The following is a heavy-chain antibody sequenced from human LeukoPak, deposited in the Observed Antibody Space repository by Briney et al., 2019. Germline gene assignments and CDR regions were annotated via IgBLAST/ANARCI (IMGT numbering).Heavy chain of an antibody. J-gene: IGHJ4*02. D-gene: IGHD3-10*01. CDR1: GGSISSSSYY. CDR3: ARRAISYYYGSGSFDY. CDR2: IYYSGST. V-gene: IGHV4-39*07. Sequence: SETLSLTCTVSGGSISSSSYYWGWIRQPPGKGLEWIGSIYYSGSTYYNPSLKSRVTISVDTSKNQFSLKLGSVTAADTAVYYCARRAISYYYGSGSFDYWGQGTLVTVSS.